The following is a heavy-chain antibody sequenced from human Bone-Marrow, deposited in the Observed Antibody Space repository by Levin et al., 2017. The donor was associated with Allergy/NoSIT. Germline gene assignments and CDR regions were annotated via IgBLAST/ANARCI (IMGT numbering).Heavy chain of an antibody. J-gene: IGHJ4*02. V-gene: IGHV3-23*01. Sequence: LSLTCATSGFTFNNFAMSWVRQAPGKGLEWVSTFSSSAFNAYYADSVKGRFTISTDDSKNILYLDMNTLRVDDTAIYYCAKPKRLCGPHCSFAFDHWGQGTLVTVSS. CDR3: AKPKRLCGPHCSFAFDH. CDR2: FSSSAFNA. CDR1: GFTFNNFA. D-gene: IGHD2-21*02.